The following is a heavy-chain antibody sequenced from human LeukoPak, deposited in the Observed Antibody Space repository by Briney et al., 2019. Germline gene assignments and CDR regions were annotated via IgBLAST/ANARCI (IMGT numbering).Heavy chain of an antibody. CDR1: GGSTSSYY. CDR2: IYYSGST. D-gene: IGHD2-15*01. V-gene: IGHV4-59*12. CDR3: ARGVVANLYYFDY. J-gene: IGHJ4*02. Sequence: SETLSLTCTVSGGSTSSYYWSWIRQPPGKGLEWIGYIYYSGSTNYNPSLKSRVTISVDTSKNQFSLKLSSVTAADTAVYYCARGVVANLYYFDYWGQGTLDTVSS.